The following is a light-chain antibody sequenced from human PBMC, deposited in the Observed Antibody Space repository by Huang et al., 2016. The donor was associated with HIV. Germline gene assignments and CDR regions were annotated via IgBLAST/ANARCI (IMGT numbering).Light chain of an antibody. V-gene: IGKV3-20*01. CDR1: QSISRSY. CDR2: GAS. Sequence: IVLTQSPGTLSVSPGERAALSCRASQSISRSYLVWYQQKPGQAPRLLIYGASSRATGIPDRFSGSGSGRDCTLTISRLEAEDFAVYFCQQYHSSPVTFGQGTRLEIK. CDR3: QQYHSSPVT. J-gene: IGKJ5*01.